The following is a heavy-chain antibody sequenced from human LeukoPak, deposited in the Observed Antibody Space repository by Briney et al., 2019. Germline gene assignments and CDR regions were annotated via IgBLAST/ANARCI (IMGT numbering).Heavy chain of an antibody. D-gene: IGHD6-13*01. CDR3: ARDLPGTAYEFDY. CDR1: GFTFSSYW. J-gene: IGHJ4*02. CDR2: INNDGSTT. V-gene: IGHV3-74*01. Sequence: PGGSLRLSCVASGFTFSSYWMHWVRQVPGKGLVWVSRINNDGSTTIYADSVKGRFTISRDNAKNTLYLQMSSLRTEDTAVYYCARDLPGTAYEFDYWGQGTLVTVSS.